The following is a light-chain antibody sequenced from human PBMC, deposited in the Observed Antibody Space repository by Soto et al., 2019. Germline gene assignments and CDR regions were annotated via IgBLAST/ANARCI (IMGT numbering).Light chain of an antibody. CDR3: QQYGSSPFT. J-gene: IGKJ3*01. Sequence: EIVLTQSPGTLSLSPGERATLSCRASQSVSSNYLTWYQQKPGQAPRLLIHGAPSRATGIPDRFSGSGSGTDFTLTISRLEPEDFAVYYCQQYGSSPFTFGPGTKVDIK. V-gene: IGKV3-20*01. CDR2: GAP. CDR1: QSVSSNY.